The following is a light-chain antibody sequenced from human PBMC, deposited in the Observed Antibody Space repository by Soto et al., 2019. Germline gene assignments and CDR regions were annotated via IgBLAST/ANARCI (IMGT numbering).Light chain of an antibody. V-gene: IGKV3-11*01. CDR3: QQRSNWPPLFT. Sequence: ENVLTQSPVTLSLSPGERATLSCRASQSVSTYLAWYQQKPGQAPRLLIYDASNRATGIPARFSGSGSGTDFTLTISSLEPEDFAIYYCQQRSNWPPLFTFGPGTKVDIK. J-gene: IGKJ3*01. CDR1: QSVSTY. CDR2: DAS.